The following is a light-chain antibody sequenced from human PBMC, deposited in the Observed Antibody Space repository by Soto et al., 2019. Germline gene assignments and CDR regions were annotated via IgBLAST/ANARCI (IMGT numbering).Light chain of an antibody. CDR3: SSYAGSNNLV. CDR2: EVS. J-gene: IGLJ3*02. CDR1: SSDVGGYNY. Sequence: QSALTQPPSASGSPGQSVTISCTGTSSDVGGYNYVSWNQQHPGKAPKLMIYEVSERPSGVSDRFSGSKSGNTASLTVSGLQADDEADYYCSSYAGSNNLVFGGGTKLTVL. V-gene: IGLV2-8*01.